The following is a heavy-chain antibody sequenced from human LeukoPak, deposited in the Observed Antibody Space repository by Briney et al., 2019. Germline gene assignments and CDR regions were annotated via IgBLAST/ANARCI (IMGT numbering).Heavy chain of an antibody. CDR3: ARDGGRKDDY. D-gene: IGHD2-15*01. J-gene: IGHJ4*02. V-gene: IGHV3-48*03. CDR2: ISSSGSTI. Sequence: QPGGSLRLSCAASGFTFSSYQMNWVRQAPGKGLEWVSYISSSGSTIYYADSVEGRFTISRDNAKNSLYLQMNSLRAEDTAVYYCARDGGRKDDYWGQGTLVTVSS. CDR1: GFTFSSYQ.